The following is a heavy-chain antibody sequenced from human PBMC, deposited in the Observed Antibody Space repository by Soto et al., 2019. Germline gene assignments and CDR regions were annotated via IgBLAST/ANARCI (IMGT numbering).Heavy chain of an antibody. V-gene: IGHV3-13*01. D-gene: IGHD6-19*01. CDR2: IGTAGNT. Sequence: EVQLVESGGGLAQPGGSLRLSCAASGFSFTYNDIHWVRQVPGNGLEWVSGIGTAGNTHYTESMKGRFTISREYAKNSLSLQMDSLEVGDTAVYFCARGAGSSGWSLDYWGQGTLVTVSS. CDR1: GFSFTYND. J-gene: IGHJ4*02. CDR3: ARGAGSSGWSLDY.